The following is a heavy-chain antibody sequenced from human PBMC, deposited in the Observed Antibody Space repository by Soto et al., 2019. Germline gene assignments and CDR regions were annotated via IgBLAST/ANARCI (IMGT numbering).Heavy chain of an antibody. CDR3: ARMGVYFSGGSCYSTNFDY. D-gene: IGHD2-15*01. V-gene: IGHV4-59*08. J-gene: IGHJ4*02. CDR1: GGSISSYY. CDR2: IYYSGST. Sequence: SETLSLTCTVSGGSISSYYWSWIRQPPGKGLEWIGYIYYSGSTNYNPSLKSRVTISVDASKNQFSLKLSSVTAADTAVYYCARMGVYFSGGSCYSTNFDYCGQGTLVTVSS.